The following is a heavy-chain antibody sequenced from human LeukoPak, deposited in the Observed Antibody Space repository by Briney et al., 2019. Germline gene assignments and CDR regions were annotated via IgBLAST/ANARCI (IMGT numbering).Heavy chain of an antibody. CDR3: ARLAVVVPAAIWESGWFDP. CDR1: GGTFSSYT. D-gene: IGHD2-2*02. Sequence: SVKVSCKASGGTFSSYTISWVRQAPGQGLEWMGRIIPILGIANYAQKFQGRLTITADKSTSTAYMELSSLRSEDTAVYYCARLAVVVPAAIWESGWFDPWGQGTLVTVSS. V-gene: IGHV1-69*02. CDR2: IIPILGIA. J-gene: IGHJ5*02.